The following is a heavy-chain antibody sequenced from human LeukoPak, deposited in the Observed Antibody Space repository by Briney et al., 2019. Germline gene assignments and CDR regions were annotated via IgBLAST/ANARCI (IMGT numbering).Heavy chain of an antibody. CDR3: ARESYYDSSGYYGHGDY. V-gene: IGHV3-11*01. D-gene: IGHD3-22*01. CDR2: ISSSGSTI. J-gene: IGHJ4*02. Sequence: GGSLRLSCAASGFTFSDYYMSWIRQAPGKGLEWVSYISSSGSTIYYADSVKGRLTISRDNAKNSLYLQMNSLRAEDTAVYYCARESYYDSSGYYGHGDYWGQGTLVTVSS. CDR1: GFTFSDYY.